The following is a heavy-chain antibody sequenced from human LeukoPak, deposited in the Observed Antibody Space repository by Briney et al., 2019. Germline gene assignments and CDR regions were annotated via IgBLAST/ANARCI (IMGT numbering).Heavy chain of an antibody. D-gene: IGHD3-16*02. CDR2: IYYSGST. Sequence: PSQTLSLTCTVSGGSISSGDYYWSWIRQPPGKGLEWIGYIYYSGSTYYNPSLKSRVTISVDTSKNQFSLKLSSVTAADTALYYCARVVITFGGVIHPANFDYWGQGTLVTVSS. CDR1: GGSISSGDYY. J-gene: IGHJ4*02. V-gene: IGHV4-30-4*08. CDR3: ARVVITFGGVIHPANFDY.